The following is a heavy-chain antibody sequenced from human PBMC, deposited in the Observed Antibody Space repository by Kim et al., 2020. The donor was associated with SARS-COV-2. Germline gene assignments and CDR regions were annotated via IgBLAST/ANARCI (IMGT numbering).Heavy chain of an antibody. CDR3: ARRYDILTGYYLPDY. CDR1: LFTFIIYI. Sequence: SLILSFSSSLFTFIIYIINFFLHSPFKGLYFFSYISSSIITIYYADSFKFLFTISRDNAKNSLYLQMNSLRDEDTAVYYCARRYDILTGYYLPDYWG. CDR2: ISSSIITI. D-gene: IGHD3-9*01. J-gene: IGHJ4*01. V-gene: IGHV3-48*02.